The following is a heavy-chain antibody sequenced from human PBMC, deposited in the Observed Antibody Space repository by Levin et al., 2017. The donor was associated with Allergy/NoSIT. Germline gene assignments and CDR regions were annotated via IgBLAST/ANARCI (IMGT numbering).Heavy chain of an antibody. CDR1: GFAFSNYA. Sequence: HPSETLSLTCAASGFAFSNYAMHWVRQAPGKGLEWVAVISYDGSNKYYADSVKGRFTISRDNSKNTLYLQMNTLRAEDTAVFYCASGISTNKNKFYGMDAWGQGTTVTVSS. CDR2: ISYDGSNK. V-gene: IGHV3-30-3*01. CDR3: ASGISTNKNKFYGMDA. J-gene: IGHJ6*02. D-gene: IGHD2-2*01.